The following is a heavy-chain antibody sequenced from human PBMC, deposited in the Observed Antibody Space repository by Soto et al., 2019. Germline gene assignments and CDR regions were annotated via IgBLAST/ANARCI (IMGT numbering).Heavy chain of an antibody. CDR3: ARDKSSHYYDSSGFDY. D-gene: IGHD3-22*01. J-gene: IGHJ4*02. Sequence: GGSLRLSCAASGFTFSSYGRHWVRQAPGKGLEWVGVISYDGSNKYYADSVKGRFTISRDNSKNTLYLQMNSMRAEDTAVYYCARDKSSHYYDSSGFDYWGQGTLVTSPQ. V-gene: IGHV3-30-3*01. CDR1: GFTFSSYG. CDR2: ISYDGSNK.